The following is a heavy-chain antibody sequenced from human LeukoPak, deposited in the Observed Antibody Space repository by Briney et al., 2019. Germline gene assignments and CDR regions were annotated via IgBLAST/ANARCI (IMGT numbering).Heavy chain of an antibody. CDR1: GGSISSYY. V-gene: IGHV4-4*09. D-gene: IGHD2-2*02. Sequence: SETLSLTCTVSGGSISSYYWSWIRQPPGKGLEWIGYIYTSGSTNYNPSLKSRVTISVDMSKNQFSLKLSSVTAADTAVYYCARGGLYCSSTSCYTDYYYYMDVWGKGTTVTVSS. J-gene: IGHJ6*03. CDR2: IYTSGST. CDR3: ARGGLYCSSTSCYTDYYYYMDV.